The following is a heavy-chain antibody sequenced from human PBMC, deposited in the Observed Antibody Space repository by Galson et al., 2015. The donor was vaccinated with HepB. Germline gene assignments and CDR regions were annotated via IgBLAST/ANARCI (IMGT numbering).Heavy chain of an antibody. J-gene: IGHJ6*02. CDR2: ISAYNGNT. CDR3: ARAACYDFWSGYHADYYYYGMDV. CDR1: GYTFTSYG. V-gene: IGHV1-18*01. Sequence: SVKVSCKASGYTFTSYGISWVRQAPGQGLEWMGWISAYNGNTNYAQKLQGRVTMTTDTSTSTAYMEPRSLRSDDTAVYYCARAACYDFWSGYHADYYYYGMDVWGQGTTVTVSS. D-gene: IGHD3-3*01.